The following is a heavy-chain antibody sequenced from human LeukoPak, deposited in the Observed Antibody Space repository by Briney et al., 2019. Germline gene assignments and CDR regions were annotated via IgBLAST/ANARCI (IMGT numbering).Heavy chain of an antibody. V-gene: IGHV4-4*07. CDR3: ARGLSASYDFNWFDS. D-gene: IGHD2/OR15-2a*01. CDR1: GGSISGYY. CDR2: INTSGTT. Sequence: NTSETLSLTCTGSGGSISGYYWSWIRQPAGKGPEWMGRINTSGTTRYDPSLKSRVTISVDTSKNQFSLKLTSVTAADTAVYYCARGLSASYDFNWFDSWGQGTLVTVSS. J-gene: IGHJ5*01.